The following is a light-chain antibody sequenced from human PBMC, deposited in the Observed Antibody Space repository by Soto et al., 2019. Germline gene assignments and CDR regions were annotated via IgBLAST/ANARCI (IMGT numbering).Light chain of an antibody. CDR1: SGSVSASYY. V-gene: IGLV8-61*01. CDR3: GLYMGSGILV. CDR2: TTN. J-gene: IGLJ3*02. Sequence: QAVVTQEPSFSVSPGGTVTLTCGLSSGSVSASYYPSWYQQTPGQAPRTLIYTTNTRSSGVPDRFSGSILGNKAALTITGAQADDESDYYGGLYMGSGILVFGGGTKLTVL.